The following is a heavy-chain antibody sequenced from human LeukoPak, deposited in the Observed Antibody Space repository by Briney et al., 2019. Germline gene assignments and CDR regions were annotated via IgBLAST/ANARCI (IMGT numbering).Heavy chain of an antibody. CDR1: GFTLSSYS. V-gene: IGHV3-21*01. D-gene: IGHD5-24*01. Sequence: GGSLRLSCAASGFTLSSYSMNWVRQAPGKGLEWVSSISSSSSYIYYADSVKGRFTISRDNAKNSLYLQMNSLRAEDTAVYYCARTVVRLQLRSWVPFDYWGQGTLVTVSS. CDR2: ISSSSSYI. J-gene: IGHJ4*02. CDR3: ARTVVRLQLRSWVPFDY.